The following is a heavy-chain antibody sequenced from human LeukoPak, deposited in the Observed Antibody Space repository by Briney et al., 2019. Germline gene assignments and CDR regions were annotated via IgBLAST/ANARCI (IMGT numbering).Heavy chain of an antibody. CDR3: ARDGSPDSSGYYDY. Sequence: SETLSLTCTVSGGSISSSSYYWGWIRQPPGKGLGWIGSIYYSGSTYYNPSLKSRVTISVDTSKNQFSLKLSSVTAADAAVYYCARDGSPDSSGYYDYWGQGTLVTVSS. CDR1: GGSISSSSYY. J-gene: IGHJ4*02. CDR2: IYYSGST. D-gene: IGHD3-22*01. V-gene: IGHV4-39*07.